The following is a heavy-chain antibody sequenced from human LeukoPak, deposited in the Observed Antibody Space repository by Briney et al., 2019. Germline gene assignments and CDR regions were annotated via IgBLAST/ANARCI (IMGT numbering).Heavy chain of an antibody. CDR1: RFTFNSYA. Sequence: GGSLRLSCAASRFTFNSYAMTWVRQAPGKGLEWVSAVSGSGGSTYYPDSVEGRFTISRENPNDTLYLEINSLRVEDTAVYFCAKLGYVDFWSNYLGFDNWGQGTLVTVSS. J-gene: IGHJ4*02. V-gene: IGHV3-23*01. CDR3: AKLGYVDFWSNYLGFDN. CDR2: VSGSGGST. D-gene: IGHD3-3*01.